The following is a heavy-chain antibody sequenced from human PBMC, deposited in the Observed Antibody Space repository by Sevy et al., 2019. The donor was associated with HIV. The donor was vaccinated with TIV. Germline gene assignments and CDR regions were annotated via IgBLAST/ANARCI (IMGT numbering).Heavy chain of an antibody. V-gene: IGHV3-15*01. CDR1: GFTFSIIY. CDR3: TTVGFPNWGSEASDM. D-gene: IGHD3-16*01. J-gene: IGHJ3*02. Sequence: GGSLRVSCAASGFTFSIIYMNWVRQSPGKGLEWVGRMKSKTDGGTTDYAAPVKDRFTMSRDDSKNTLYLQMNSLKADDTAVYYCTTVGFPNWGSEASDMWGQGTMVTVS. CDR2: MKSKTDGGTT.